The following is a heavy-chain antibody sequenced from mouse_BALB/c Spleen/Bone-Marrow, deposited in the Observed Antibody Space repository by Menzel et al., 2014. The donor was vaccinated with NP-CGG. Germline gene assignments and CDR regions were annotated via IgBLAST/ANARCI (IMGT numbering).Heavy chain of an antibody. Sequence: EVQRVESEGGLVQPGGSLKLSCAASGFDFSRYWMSWVRQAPGKGLEWIGEINPDSSTINYTPSLKYKFIISRDNAKNTLYLQMSKVRSEDTALYYCARLSYYGRFAYWGQGTLVTVSA. V-gene: IGHV4-1*02. J-gene: IGHJ3*01. D-gene: IGHD1-1*01. CDR1: GFDFSRYW. CDR3: ARLSYYGRFAY. CDR2: INPDSSTI.